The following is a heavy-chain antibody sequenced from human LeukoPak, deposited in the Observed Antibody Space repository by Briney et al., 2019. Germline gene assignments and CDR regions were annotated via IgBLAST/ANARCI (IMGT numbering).Heavy chain of an antibody. D-gene: IGHD6-13*01. CDR1: GFTVSSNH. J-gene: IGHJ4*02. Sequence: GGSLRLSCAASGFTVSSNHMSWVRQAPGKGLEWVSVIYSGGSTYYADSVKDRFTISRDNSKNTLYLQMNSLRAEDTAVYYCASHSSSWYGFDYWGQGTLVTVSS. CDR2: IYSGGST. V-gene: IGHV3-53*01. CDR3: ASHSSSWYGFDY.